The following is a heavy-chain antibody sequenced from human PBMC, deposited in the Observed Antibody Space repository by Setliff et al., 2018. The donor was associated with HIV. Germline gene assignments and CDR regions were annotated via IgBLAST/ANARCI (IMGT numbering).Heavy chain of an antibody. J-gene: IGHJ3*02. D-gene: IGHD6-13*01. V-gene: IGHV1-69*10. Sequence: SVKVSCKDSGGTFSSYAISWVRQAPGQGLEWMGGIIPILGIANYAQKFQGRVTITADKSTSTAYMELSSLRSEDTAVYYCAREPRGSISWHHNDAFDIWGQGTMVTVSS. CDR3: AREPRGSISWHHNDAFDI. CDR2: IIPILGIA. CDR1: GGTFSSYA.